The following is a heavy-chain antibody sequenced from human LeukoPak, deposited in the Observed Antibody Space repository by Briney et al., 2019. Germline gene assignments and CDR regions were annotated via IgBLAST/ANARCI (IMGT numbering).Heavy chain of an antibody. Sequence: SVKVPCKASGGTFSGYAISWVRQAHGQGLEWMGGIIPIFGTANYAQKFQGRVTITADESTSTAYMELSSLRSEDTAVYYCAGSQSSSSTSLTRYYYYYYYMDVWGKGTTVTVSS. J-gene: IGHJ6*03. CDR3: AGSQSSSSTSLTRYYYYYYYMDV. CDR1: GGTFSGYA. CDR2: IIPIFGTA. D-gene: IGHD2-2*01. V-gene: IGHV1-69*01.